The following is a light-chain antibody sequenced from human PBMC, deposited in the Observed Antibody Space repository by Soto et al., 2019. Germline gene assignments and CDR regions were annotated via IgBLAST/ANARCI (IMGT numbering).Light chain of an antibody. J-gene: IGKJ4*01. CDR3: QQVNNYPVT. CDR2: AAS. Sequence: DIQLTQSPSFLSASIGDRVTIACRASQDSSNYLAWYQQKPGKAPKLLIYAASTLQSGVPSRFSGRGSGTEFTLTISSLQPEDFATYYCQQVNNYPVTFGGGTKVEIK. CDR1: QDSSNY. V-gene: IGKV1-9*01.